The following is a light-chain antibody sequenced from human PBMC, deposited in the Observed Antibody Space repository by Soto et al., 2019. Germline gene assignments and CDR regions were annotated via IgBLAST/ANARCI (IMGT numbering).Light chain of an antibody. J-gene: IGLJ1*01. CDR2: SNN. CDR3: AAWDDSLNGYV. V-gene: IGLV1-44*01. CDR1: SSNIGSNY. Sequence: QSVLTQPPSASGTPGQRVTFSCSGSSSNIGSNYVFWYQQLPGTAPKLLIYSNNQRPSGVPDRFSGSKSGTSASLAISGLQSEDEADYYCAAWDDSLNGYVFGTGTKLTVL.